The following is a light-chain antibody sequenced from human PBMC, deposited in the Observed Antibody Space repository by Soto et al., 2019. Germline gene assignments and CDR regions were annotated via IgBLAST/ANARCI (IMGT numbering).Light chain of an antibody. CDR1: SSNIGAGYD. CDR3: QSYDSSLSGSV. CDR2: GNS. V-gene: IGLV1-40*01. Sequence: QSVLTQPPSVSVAPGQRGTISCTGSSSNIGAGYDVHWYQQLPGTAPKLLIYGNSNRPSGVPDRFSGSKSGTSASLAITGLQAEDEADYYCQSYDSSLSGSVFGGGTQLTVL. J-gene: IGLJ7*01.